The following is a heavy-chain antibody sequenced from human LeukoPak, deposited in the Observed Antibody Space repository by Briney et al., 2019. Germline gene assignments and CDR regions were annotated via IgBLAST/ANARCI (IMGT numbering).Heavy chain of an antibody. V-gene: IGHV4-34*01. D-gene: IGHD3-10*01. Sequence: PSETLSLTCAVYGGSFSGYYWSWIRQPPGKGLEWIGEINHSGSTNYNPSLKSRVTISVDTSKNQFSLKLSSVTAADTAVYYCARDGARGFDPWGQGTLVTVSS. CDR1: GGSFSGYY. CDR2: INHSGST. CDR3: ARDGARGFDP. J-gene: IGHJ5*02.